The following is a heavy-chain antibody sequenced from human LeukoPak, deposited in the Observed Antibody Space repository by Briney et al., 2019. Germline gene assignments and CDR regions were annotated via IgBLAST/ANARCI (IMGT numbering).Heavy chain of an antibody. D-gene: IGHD6-13*01. CDR1: GFTFSSYA. Sequence: GGSLRLSCAASGFTFSSYAMSWVRQAPGKGLEWVSAISGSGGSTYYADSVKGRFTISRDNSKNTLYLQMNSLRAEDTAVYYCAKERVYSSSWYGGSAAFDIWGQGTMVTVSS. CDR3: AKERVYSSSWYGGSAAFDI. J-gene: IGHJ3*02. V-gene: IGHV3-23*01. CDR2: ISGSGGST.